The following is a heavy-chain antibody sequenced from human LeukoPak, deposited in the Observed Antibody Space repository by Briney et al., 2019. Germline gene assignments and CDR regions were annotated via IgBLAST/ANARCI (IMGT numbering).Heavy chain of an antibody. CDR2: ISYDGSNK. CDR3: ARVPLRGLGLRYFDWLFYFDY. D-gene: IGHD3-9*01. J-gene: IGHJ4*02. Sequence: GGSLRLSCAASGFIFSSYAIHWVRQAPGKGLEWVAVISYDGSNKYYADSVKGRFTISRDNSKNTLYLQMNSLRAEDTAVYYCARVPLRGLGLRYFDWLFYFDYWGQGTLVTVSS. V-gene: IGHV3-30*04. CDR1: GFIFSSYA.